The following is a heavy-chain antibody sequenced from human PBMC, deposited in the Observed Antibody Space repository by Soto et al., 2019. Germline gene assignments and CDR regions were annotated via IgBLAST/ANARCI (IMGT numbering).Heavy chain of an antibody. D-gene: IGHD3-22*01. CDR3: ARATQYYFVTSGYPTGPHFAFDI. J-gene: IGHJ3*02. CDR2: IYDSGRS. Sequence: QLQLQESGSGLVKPSQTLSLTCVVSGGSISSDGSSWSWIRQPPGKGMEWIGYIYDSGRSYFNPYLKSRLTISVDTSKNQFSLKLISVTAPDTAVYYCARATQYYFVTSGYPTGPHFAFDIWGQWTMVTVSS. V-gene: IGHV4-30-2*01. CDR1: GGSISSDGSS.